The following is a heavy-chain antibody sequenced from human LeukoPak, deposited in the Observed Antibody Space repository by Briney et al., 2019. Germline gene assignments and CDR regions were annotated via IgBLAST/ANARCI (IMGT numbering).Heavy chain of an antibody. Sequence: ASVKVSCKASGYTFTSSGISWVPHAPGQGLEWMGWISTYTGYSKYAQNLQGRDTMTADTSTSTAYMELSSMRSDDAAVYYCAKNSSGGYSDYWGQGTLVTVS. CDR2: ISTYTGYS. V-gene: IGHV1-18*01. CDR3: AKNSSGGYSDY. CDR1: GYTFTSSG. D-gene: IGHD6-19*01. J-gene: IGHJ4*02.